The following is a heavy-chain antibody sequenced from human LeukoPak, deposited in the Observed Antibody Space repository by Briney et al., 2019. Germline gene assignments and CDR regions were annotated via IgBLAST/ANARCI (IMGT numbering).Heavy chain of an antibody. Sequence: GGALRVSXVDSGFTSSNFLLNWGREAPRKGLEWVSDISESGSSMDYAESVRRRFPISRDNSKNTLYLQLYLLRVEDTGVYYCAMALDYWGQGTLVTVSS. CDR1: GFTSSNFL. CDR3: AMALDY. V-gene: IGHV3-23*01. CDR2: ISESGSSM. J-gene: IGHJ4*02.